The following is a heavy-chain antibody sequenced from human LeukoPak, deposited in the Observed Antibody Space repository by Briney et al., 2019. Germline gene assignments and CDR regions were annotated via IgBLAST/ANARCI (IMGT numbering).Heavy chain of an antibody. CDR1: GFTFSIYA. CDR3: ARVTAYDSSGDLWGAFDI. CDR2: ISYDGSNK. D-gene: IGHD3-22*01. J-gene: IGHJ3*02. V-gene: IGHV3-30*04. Sequence: GGSLRLSCVASGFTFSIYAMHWVRQAPGKGLEWVAVISYDGSNKYYADSVKGRFTISRDNSKNTLYLQMNSVRVEDTAVYYCARVTAYDSSGDLWGAFDIWGQGTMVTVSS.